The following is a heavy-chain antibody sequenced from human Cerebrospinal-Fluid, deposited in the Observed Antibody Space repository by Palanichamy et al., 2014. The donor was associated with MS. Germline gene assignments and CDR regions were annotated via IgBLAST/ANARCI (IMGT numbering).Heavy chain of an antibody. V-gene: IGHV4-61*02. Sequence: QVQLQESGPQGLVKPSQTLSLTCTVSGGSISSGSYYWSWIRQPAGKGLECIGRIYIGGSTNYNPSPKSRVTISVDPSKNQFSLKLSSVTAADTAVYYCARGRGSVGIAAAMGNWFDPWGQGTLVTVSS. J-gene: IGHJ5*02. CDR3: ARGRGSVGIAAAMGNWFDP. CDR2: IYIGGST. D-gene: IGHD2-2*01. CDR1: GGSISSGSYY.